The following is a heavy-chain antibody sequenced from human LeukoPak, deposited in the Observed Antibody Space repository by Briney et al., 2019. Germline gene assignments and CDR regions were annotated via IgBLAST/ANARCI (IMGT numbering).Heavy chain of an antibody. D-gene: IGHD1-1*01. J-gene: IGHJ4*02. CDR1: GGSISTSNYY. CDR2: IFYSGST. V-gene: IGHV4-39*01. CDR3: ARQVHNWGAFDY. Sequence: SETLSLTCTVSGGSISTSNYYWGWIRQPPGKGLEWIGNIFYSGSTYYSPSLKSRVTISLDTSRNQFSLKLSSVTAADTAVYYCARQVHNWGAFDYWGQGTLVTVSS.